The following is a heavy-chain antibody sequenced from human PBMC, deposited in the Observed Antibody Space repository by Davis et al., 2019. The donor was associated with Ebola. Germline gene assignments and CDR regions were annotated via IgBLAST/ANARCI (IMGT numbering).Heavy chain of an antibody. CDR1: GGFFSGYY. CDR3: ARGAGTGGDY. D-gene: IGHD6-13*01. CDR2: INHSGST. J-gene: IGHJ4*02. V-gene: IGHV4-34*01. Sequence: SETLSLTCAVYGGFFSGYYWSWIRQPPGKGLEWIGEINHSGSTNYNPSLKSRVTISVDKSKNQFSLKLSSVTAADTAVYYCARGAGTGGDYWGQGTLVTVSS.